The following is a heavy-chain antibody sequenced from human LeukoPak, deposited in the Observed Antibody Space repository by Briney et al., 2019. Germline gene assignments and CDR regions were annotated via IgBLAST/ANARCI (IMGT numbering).Heavy chain of an antibody. V-gene: IGHV3-33*01. J-gene: IGHJ4*02. D-gene: IGHD2-15*01. CDR1: GFTFSSYG. CDR2: IWYDGSNK. CDR3: ARASLLPIDYYYFDY. Sequence: SGGSLRLSCAASGFTFSSYGMHWVRQAPGKGLEWVAVIWYDGSNKYYADSVKGRFTVSRDNSKNTLYLQMNSLRAEDTAVYYCARASLLPIDYYYFDYWGQGTLVTVSS.